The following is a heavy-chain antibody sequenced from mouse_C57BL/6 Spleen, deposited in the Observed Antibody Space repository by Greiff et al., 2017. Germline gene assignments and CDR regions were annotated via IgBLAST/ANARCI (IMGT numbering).Heavy chain of an antibody. V-gene: IGHV1-50*01. CDR2: IAPSDSYT. CDR1: GYTFTSYW. J-gene: IGHJ2*01. Sequence: QVKLQQSGAELVKPGASVKLSCKASGYTFTSYWMQWVKQRPGQGLEWIGEIAPSDSYTNYNQKFKGKATLTVDTSSSTAYIQLSSLTSEDSAVYYCARSNYGSSPFDYWGQGTTLTVSS. CDR3: ARSNYGSSPFDY. D-gene: IGHD1-1*01.